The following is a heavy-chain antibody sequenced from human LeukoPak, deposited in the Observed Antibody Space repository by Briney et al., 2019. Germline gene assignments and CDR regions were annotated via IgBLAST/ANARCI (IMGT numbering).Heavy chain of an antibody. V-gene: IGHV1-69*06. CDR2: IIPIFGTA. D-gene: IGHD3-10*01. J-gene: IGHJ5*02. Sequence: SVKVSCKASGGTFSSYAISWVRQAPGQGLEWMGGIIPIFGTANYAQKFQGRVMITADKSTSTAYMELSSLRSEDTAVYYCAKEEDGSGSYYNGNWFDPWGQGTLVTVSS. CDR3: AKEEDGSGSYYNGNWFDP. CDR1: GGTFSSYA.